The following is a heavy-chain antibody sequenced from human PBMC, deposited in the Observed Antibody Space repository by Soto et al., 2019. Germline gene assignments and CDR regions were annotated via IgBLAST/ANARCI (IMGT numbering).Heavy chain of an antibody. Sequence: ASVKVSCKASGYTFTTYAMHWVRQAPGQRLEWMGRISAHDGDTKYSQKFQGRVTITIDTSATTAYIELTGLRSEDTAVYFCVRDHFFDWVQGTLVTVS. D-gene: IGHD3-3*01. V-gene: IGHV1-3*01. J-gene: IGHJ4*02. CDR1: GYTFTTYA. CDR3: VRDHFFD. CDR2: ISAHDGDT.